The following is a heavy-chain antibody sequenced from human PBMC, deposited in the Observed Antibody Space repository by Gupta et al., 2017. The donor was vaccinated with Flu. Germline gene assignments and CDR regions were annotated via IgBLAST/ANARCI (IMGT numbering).Heavy chain of an antibody. Sequence: EVQLLESGGGLVQPGGSLRLYCAASGFTFSSYAMSWVRPAPGKGLEWVSAISGSGGSTYYADSVKGRFTISRDNSKNTLYLQMNSLRAEDTAVYYCAKDYAAAARSHWFDPWGQGTLVTVSS. V-gene: IGHV3-23*01. CDR3: AKDYAAAARSHWFDP. J-gene: IGHJ5*02. CDR1: GFTFSSYA. D-gene: IGHD6-13*01. CDR2: ISGSGGST.